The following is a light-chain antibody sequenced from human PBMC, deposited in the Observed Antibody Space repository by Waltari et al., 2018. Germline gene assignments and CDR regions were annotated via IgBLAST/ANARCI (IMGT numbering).Light chain of an antibody. CDR3: QAWDNNSVL. V-gene: IGLV3-1*01. J-gene: IGLJ2*01. Sequence: SYELTQAPSVSVSPEQTVSIMCSGDNLGKKYAYWYQQGPGQSPILFIYQDNKRPSGVTARFSGSNSGNTATLTISGTQVMDEAVYSCQAWDNNSVLFGGGTKLTVL. CDR1: NLGKKY. CDR2: QDN.